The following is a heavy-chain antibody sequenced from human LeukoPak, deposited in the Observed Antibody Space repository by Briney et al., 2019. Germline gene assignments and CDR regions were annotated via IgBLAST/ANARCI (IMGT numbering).Heavy chain of an antibody. D-gene: IGHD2-2*01. CDR1: GGSISSYY. CDR3: ARDRLVVVPAATTEEYYYYGMDV. V-gene: IGHV4-4*07. CDR2: IYTSGST. Sequence: SETLSLTCTVSGGSISSYYWSWIRQPAGKGLEWIGRIYTSGSTNYNPSLKSRVTMSVDTSKNQFPLKLSSVTAADTAVYYCARDRLVVVPAATTEEYYYYGMDVWGQGTTVTVSS. J-gene: IGHJ6*02.